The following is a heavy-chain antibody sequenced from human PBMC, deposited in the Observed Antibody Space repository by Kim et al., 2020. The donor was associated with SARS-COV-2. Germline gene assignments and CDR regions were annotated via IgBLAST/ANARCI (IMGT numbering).Heavy chain of an antibody. J-gene: IGHJ4*02. V-gene: IGHV4-39*01. Sequence: SRVTISVDTSKNQFSLKLSSVTAADTAVYYCARHRNYDILTGYYQPFDYWGQGTLVTVSS. CDR3: ARHRNYDILTGYYQPFDY. D-gene: IGHD3-9*01.